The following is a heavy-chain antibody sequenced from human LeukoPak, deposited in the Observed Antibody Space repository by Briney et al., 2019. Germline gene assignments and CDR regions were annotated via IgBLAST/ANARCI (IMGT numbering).Heavy chain of an antibody. CDR2: IYPGDSDT. Sequence: GESLKISCKGSGYSFTSYWIGWVRQMPGKGLEWMGIIYPGDSDTRYSPSFQGQVTISADKSTSTAYLQWSSLKASDTAMYYCARQLPGVSSAFDIWGQGTMVITVSS. V-gene: IGHV5-51*01. D-gene: IGHD5/OR15-5a*01. CDR3: ARQLPGVSSAFDI. J-gene: IGHJ3*02. CDR1: GYSFTSYW.